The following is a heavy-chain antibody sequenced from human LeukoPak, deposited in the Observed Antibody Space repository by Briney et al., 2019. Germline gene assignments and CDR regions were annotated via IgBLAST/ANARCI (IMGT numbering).Heavy chain of an antibody. CDR2: IKQDGSEK. J-gene: IGHJ6*04. Sequence: PGGSLRLSCAASDFTFSNSWMGWVRQAPGKGLEWVANIKQDGSEKYYVDSVKGRFTISRDNAKDSLYLQMNSLRAEDTAVYYCAELGITMIGGVWGKGTTVTISS. CDR1: DFTFSNSW. CDR3: AELGITMIGGV. V-gene: IGHV3-7*01. D-gene: IGHD3-10*02.